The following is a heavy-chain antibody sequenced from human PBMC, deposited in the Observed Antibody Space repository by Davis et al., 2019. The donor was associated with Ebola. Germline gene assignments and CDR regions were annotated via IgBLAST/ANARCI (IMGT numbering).Heavy chain of an antibody. CDR2: ISSGGHDT. V-gene: IGHV3-48*02. Sequence: PGGSLRPSCGAPGFTFSRHSMNWVRQAPGKGLEWIAFISSGGHDTYYADSVRGRFTTSRDNAKNLLYLQLNSLRDEDTALYYCAKDAEDGSGNWFFDFRGRGALVTVSS. CDR1: GFTFSRHS. D-gene: IGHD5-24*01. J-gene: IGHJ2*01. CDR3: AKDAEDGSGNWFFDF.